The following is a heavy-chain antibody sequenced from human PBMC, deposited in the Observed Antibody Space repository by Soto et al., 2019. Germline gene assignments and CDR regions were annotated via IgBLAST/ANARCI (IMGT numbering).Heavy chain of an antibody. Sequence: LSLTCTVSGGSISSGDYYWSWIRQPPGKGLEWIGYIYYSGSTYYNPSLKSRVTISVDTSKDQFSLKLSSVTAADTAVYYCARDGYNYGTFDYWGQGTLVTVSS. J-gene: IGHJ4*02. D-gene: IGHD5-12*01. CDR1: GGSISSGDYY. V-gene: IGHV4-30-4*01. CDR3: ARDGYNYGTFDY. CDR2: IYYSGST.